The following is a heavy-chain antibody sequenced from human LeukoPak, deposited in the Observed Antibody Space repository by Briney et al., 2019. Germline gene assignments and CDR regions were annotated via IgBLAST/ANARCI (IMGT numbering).Heavy chain of an antibody. D-gene: IGHD3-9*01. Sequence: SETLSFTCAVYGGSFSGYYWSWIRQPPGKGLEWIGEINHSGSTNYNPSLKSRVTISVDTSKNQFSLKLSSVTAADTAVYYCARVLRYFDWFMDVWGQGTTVTVSS. CDR1: GGSFSGYY. J-gene: IGHJ6*02. CDR2: INHSGST. CDR3: ARVLRYFDWFMDV. V-gene: IGHV4-34*01.